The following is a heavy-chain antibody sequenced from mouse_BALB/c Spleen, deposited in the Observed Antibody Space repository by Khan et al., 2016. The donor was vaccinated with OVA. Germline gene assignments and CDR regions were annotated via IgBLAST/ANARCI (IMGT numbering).Heavy chain of an antibody. Sequence: QVQLQQSGPELVKPGASVKISCKASAYEFSSSWMNWVKQRPGQGLEWIGRIYPGDGDSNYNGKFKGKATLTADKSSSTVYMQFRSLTAEDSAVYFCSRIYYCIRYGYAMDYWGQGTSVTVSS. D-gene: IGHD1-1*01. CDR2: IYPGDGDS. CDR3: SRIYYCIRYGYAMDY. J-gene: IGHJ4*01. V-gene: IGHV1-82*01. CDR1: AYEFSSSW.